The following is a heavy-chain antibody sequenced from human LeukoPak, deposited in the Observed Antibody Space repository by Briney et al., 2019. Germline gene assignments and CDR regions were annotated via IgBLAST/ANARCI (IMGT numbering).Heavy chain of an antibody. CDR2: MTWDAGTT. D-gene: IGHD2-2*01. CDR1: GFTFDDYT. J-gene: IGHJ6*03. Sequence: GGSLRLSCAASGFTFDDYTMHWARQPPGKGLEWVSLMTWDAGTTYYADSVKGRFTISRDNSKNSLYLQMNSLRSEDTALYYCAKGGQTAARDMDVWAKGPRSPSP. V-gene: IGHV3-43*01. CDR3: AKGGQTAARDMDV.